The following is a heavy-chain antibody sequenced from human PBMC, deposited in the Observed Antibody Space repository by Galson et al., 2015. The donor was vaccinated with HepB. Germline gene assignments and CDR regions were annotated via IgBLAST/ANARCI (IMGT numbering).Heavy chain of an antibody. V-gene: IGHV3-15*01. Sequence: SLRLSCAASGLTFSYAWLNWVRQAPGKGLEWVGRIKSKTDGGTTDYAAPVKGRFTISRDDSKNTLYLQMNSLKTEDTAVYYCTTSSGSYSAEYFQHWGQGTLVTVSS. CDR2: IKSKTDGGTT. CDR3: TTSSGSYSAEYFQH. J-gene: IGHJ1*01. D-gene: IGHD1-26*01. CDR1: GLTFSYAW.